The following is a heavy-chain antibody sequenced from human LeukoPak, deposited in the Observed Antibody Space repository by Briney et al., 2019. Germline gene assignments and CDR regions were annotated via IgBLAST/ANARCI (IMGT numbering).Heavy chain of an antibody. J-gene: IGHJ6*02. CDR1: GGSISSYY. CDR3: ARYDYYYGMDV. CDR2: IYYSGST. Sequence: SETLSLTCTVSGGSISSYYWSWIRQPPGKGLEWIGYIYYSGSTNYNPSLKSRVTISVDTSKNQFSLKLSSVTAADTAVYYCARYDYYYGMDVWGQGTTVTVSS. V-gene: IGHV4-59*08.